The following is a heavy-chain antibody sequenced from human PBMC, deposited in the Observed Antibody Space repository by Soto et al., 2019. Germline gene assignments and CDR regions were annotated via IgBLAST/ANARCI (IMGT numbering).Heavy chain of an antibody. V-gene: IGHV4-39*01. Sequence: QLQLQESGPGLVKPSETLSLTCTVSGGSISSSSYYWGWIRQPPGKGLEWIGSIYYSGSTYYNPSLKSSVTIAVDTSKNRSHLELSSVTAADTAVYYCARREAVHGGGYGYQYYYYYYMDVWGKGTTVTVSS. CDR3: ARREAVHGGGYGYQYYYYYYMDV. J-gene: IGHJ6*03. D-gene: IGHD5-12*01. CDR1: GGSISSSSYY. CDR2: IYYSGST.